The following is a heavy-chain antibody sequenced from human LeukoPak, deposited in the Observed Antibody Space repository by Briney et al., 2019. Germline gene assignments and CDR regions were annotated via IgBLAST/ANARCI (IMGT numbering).Heavy chain of an antibody. CDR2: INHSGST. V-gene: IGHV4-34*01. CDR3: ARGFGEGFFSSGDGYCSGGSCYGASWSDP. J-gene: IGHJ5*02. Sequence: KPSETLSLTCAVYGGSFSGYYWSWIRQPPGKGLEWIGEINHSGSTSYNPSLKSRVTISVDTSKNQFSLKLSSVTAADTAVYYCARGFGEGFFSSGDGYCSGGSCYGASWSDPWGQGTLVTVSS. CDR1: GGSFSGYY. D-gene: IGHD2-15*01.